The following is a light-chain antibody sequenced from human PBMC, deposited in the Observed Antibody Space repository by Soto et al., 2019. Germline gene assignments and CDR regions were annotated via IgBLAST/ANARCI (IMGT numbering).Light chain of an antibody. CDR1: QSVSSN. Sequence: EIVMTQSPATLSVSPGERATLSCRASQSVSSNLAWYQQKPGQAPRLLIYGASTRATGIPARFSGSGSGTEFNLTISSLQSEDFAVYYCQQYNNWPRTFGPGTKVEIK. J-gene: IGKJ1*01. CDR2: GAS. V-gene: IGKV3-15*01. CDR3: QQYNNWPRT.